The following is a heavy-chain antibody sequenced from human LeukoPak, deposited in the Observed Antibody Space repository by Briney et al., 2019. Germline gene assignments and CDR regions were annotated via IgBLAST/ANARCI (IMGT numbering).Heavy chain of an antibody. CDR1: GGSFNGYY. Sequence: SETLSLTCAVYGGSFNGYYWSWIRQPPGKGLEWIGEIDHSGSTNYNPPLKSRVTISVDTSKNQISLKLRSVTAADTAVYYCARKGVSDLYYFDSWGQGTLVTVSS. CDR2: IDHSGST. J-gene: IGHJ4*02. CDR3: ARKGVSDLYYFDS. D-gene: IGHD3-16*01. V-gene: IGHV4-34*01.